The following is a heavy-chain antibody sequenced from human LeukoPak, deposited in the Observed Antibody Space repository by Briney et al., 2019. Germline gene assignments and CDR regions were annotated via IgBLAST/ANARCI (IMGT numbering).Heavy chain of an antibody. D-gene: IGHD3-10*01. V-gene: IGHV4-59*01. J-gene: IGHJ5*02. CDR2: IYYSEST. CDR3: ASSTMVRGSSFWFDP. CDR1: GGSISSYY. Sequence: SEPLSLTCTVSGGSISSYYWSWIRQPPGKGLEWIGYIYYSESTNYNPSLKSRVTISVDTSKNQFSLKLSSVTAADTAVYYCASSTMVRGSSFWFDPWGQGTLVTVSP.